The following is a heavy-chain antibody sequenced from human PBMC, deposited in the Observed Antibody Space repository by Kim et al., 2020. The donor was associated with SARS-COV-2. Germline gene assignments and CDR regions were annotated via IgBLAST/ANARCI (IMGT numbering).Heavy chain of an antibody. CDR2: IYLSNSIA. V-gene: IGHV5-51*01. CDR3: AGALDGTFYWNS. Sequence: GESLKISCQGSGYSVSNHWIGWVRQMPGKGLEWMAIIYLSNSIAKYTPSFRGQVTISADKSISTAYLQWSSLEASDNGIYYFAGALDGTFYWNSWGQGTLVTVSS. J-gene: IGHJ4*02. D-gene: IGHD3-9*01. CDR1: GYSVSNHW.